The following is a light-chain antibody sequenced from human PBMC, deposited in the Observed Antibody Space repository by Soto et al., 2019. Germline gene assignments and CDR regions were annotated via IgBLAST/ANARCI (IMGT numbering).Light chain of an antibody. V-gene: IGLV2-14*03. J-gene: IGLJ2*01. Sequence: QSALTQPASVSGSPGQTITISCTGTSSDIGAYNFFSWYQQHPGKAPKLMLYDVNIRPSGVSNRLSGSKSDNTASLTISGLQAEDEADYYCTSWTTSTTMIFGGGTKLT. CDR1: SSDIGAYNF. CDR2: DVN. CDR3: TSWTTSTTMI.